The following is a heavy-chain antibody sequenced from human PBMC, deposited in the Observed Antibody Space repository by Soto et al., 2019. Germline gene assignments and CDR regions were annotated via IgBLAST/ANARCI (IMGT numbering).Heavy chain of an antibody. V-gene: IGHV4-59*08. CDR2: IYYSGST. CDR3: ARPGNYGSGSYLYYLDY. Sequence: LSLTCTVSGGSISSYYWSWIRQPPGKGLEWIGYIYYSGSTNYNPSLKSRVTISVDTSKNQFSLKLSSVTAADTAVYYCARPGNYGSGSYLYYLDYWGQGTLVTVSS. J-gene: IGHJ4*02. D-gene: IGHD3-10*01. CDR1: GGSISSYY.